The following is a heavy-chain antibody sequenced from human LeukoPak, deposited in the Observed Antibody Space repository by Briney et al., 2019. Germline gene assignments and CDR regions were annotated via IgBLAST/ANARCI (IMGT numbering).Heavy chain of an antibody. CDR3: ARFSPIKNYYYGMDV. D-gene: IGHD1-14*01. CDR1: GYTFTSYG. Sequence: ASVKVSCKASGYTFTSYGISWVRQAPGQGLEWMGWISAYNGNTNYAQKLQGRVTMTTDTSTSTAYMELRSLRSDDTAVYYCARFSPIKNYYYGMDVWGQGTTVTVSS. V-gene: IGHV1-18*01. CDR2: ISAYNGNT. J-gene: IGHJ6*02.